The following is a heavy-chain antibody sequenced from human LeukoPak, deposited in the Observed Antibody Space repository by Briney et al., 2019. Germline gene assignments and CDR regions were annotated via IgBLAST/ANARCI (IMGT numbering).Heavy chain of an antibody. V-gene: IGHV3-11*06. CDR1: RFTFSDYY. D-gene: IGHD3-10*01. CDR2: ISRSGTYK. CDR3: ARSTHGSGSYYSFDY. Sequence: GGSLRLSCSASRFTFSDYYMSWIRQAPGKWLEWVSYISRSGTYKNYADSVKGRFTISRDNAKDSLYLQMNSLRAEDTAVYYCARSTHGSGSYYSFDYWGQGTLVTVSS. J-gene: IGHJ4*02.